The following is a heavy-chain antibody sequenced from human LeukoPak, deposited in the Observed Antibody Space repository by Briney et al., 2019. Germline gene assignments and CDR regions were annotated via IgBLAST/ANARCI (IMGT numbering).Heavy chain of an antibody. CDR1: GGSISSSSYY. CDR2: IYYSGST. CDR3: ARLYYDFWSGSSNYWFDP. D-gene: IGHD3-3*01. J-gene: IGHJ5*02. V-gene: IGHV4-39*01. Sequence: SETLPLTCTVSGGSISSSSYYWGWIRQPPGKGLEWIGSIYYSGSTYYNPSLKSRVAISVDTSKNQFSLKLSSVTAADTAVYYCARLYYDFWSGSSNYWFDPWGQGTLVTVSS.